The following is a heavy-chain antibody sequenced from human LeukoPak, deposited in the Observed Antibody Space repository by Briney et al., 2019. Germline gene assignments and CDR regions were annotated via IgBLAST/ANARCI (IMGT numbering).Heavy chain of an antibody. D-gene: IGHD4-17*01. CDR3: ARYGDGMDY. Sequence: GRSLRLSCAASGFTFSSYWMSWVRQAPGKGLEWVAVISYDGSNKYYADSVKGRFTISRDNSKNTLYLQMNSLRAEDTAVYYCARYGDGMDYWGQGTLVTVSS. V-gene: IGHV3-30*03. J-gene: IGHJ4*02. CDR1: GFTFSSYW. CDR2: ISYDGSNK.